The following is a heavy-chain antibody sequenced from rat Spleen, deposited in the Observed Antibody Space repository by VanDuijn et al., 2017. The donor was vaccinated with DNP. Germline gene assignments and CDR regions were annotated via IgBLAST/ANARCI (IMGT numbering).Heavy chain of an antibody. V-gene: IGHV3-1*01. D-gene: IGHD1-5*01. J-gene: IGHJ2*01. Sequence: EVQLQESGPGLVKPSQSLSLICSVTGYSITSSYRWNWIRKFPGNKMEWVGHISYSGSTTYNPSLKSRISITRDTSKNQFFLQLSSVTTEDTATYYCARWNIGTSTLDYWGQGVMVTVSS. CDR2: ISYSGST. CDR1: GYSITSSY. CDR3: ARWNIGTSTLDY.